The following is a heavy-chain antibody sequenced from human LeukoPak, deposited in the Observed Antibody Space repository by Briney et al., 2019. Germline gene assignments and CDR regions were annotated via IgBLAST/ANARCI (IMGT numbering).Heavy chain of an antibody. J-gene: IGHJ3*02. D-gene: IGHD3-22*01. CDR3: ARGRRSITMIVVVTTRAFDI. V-gene: IGHV4-4*07. CDR2: IYTSGST. CDR1: GGSISSYY. Sequence: SETLSLTCTVSGGSISSYYWSWIRQPAGKGLEWIGRIYTSGSTNYNPSLKSRVTISVDTSKNQFSLKLSSVTAADTAVYYCARGRRSITMIVVVTTRAFDIWGQGTMVTVSS.